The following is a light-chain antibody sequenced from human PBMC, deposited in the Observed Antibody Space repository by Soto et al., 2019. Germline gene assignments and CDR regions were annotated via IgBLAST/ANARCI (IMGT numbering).Light chain of an antibody. CDR1: SSDVGLYNL. V-gene: IGLV2-23*02. CDR3: CSYVGSSILM. Sequence: QSALTQPASVSGSPGESITISCTGTSSDVGLYNLVSWYQQLPGKAPKLIIYEVNERPSGISDRFSGSKSGNTASLTIPGLQDEDEADYYCCSYVGSSILMFGGGTKLTVL. CDR2: EVN. J-gene: IGLJ3*02.